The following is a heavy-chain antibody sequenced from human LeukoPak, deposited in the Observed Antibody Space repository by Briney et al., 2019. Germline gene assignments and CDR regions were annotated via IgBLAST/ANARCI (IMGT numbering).Heavy chain of an antibody. Sequence: SETLSLTCTVSGGSISSGGYYWSWIRQHPGKGLEWIGYIYYSGSTYYNPSLKSRVTISVDTSKNHFSLKLSSVTAADTAVYYCARALWFGEREFDPWGQGTLVTVSS. V-gene: IGHV4-31*03. CDR1: GGSISSGGYY. D-gene: IGHD3-10*01. CDR3: ARALWFGEREFDP. CDR2: IYYSGST. J-gene: IGHJ5*02.